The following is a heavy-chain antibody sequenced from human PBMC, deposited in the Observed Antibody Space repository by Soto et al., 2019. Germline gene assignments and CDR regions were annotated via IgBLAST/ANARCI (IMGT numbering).Heavy chain of an antibody. CDR1: GYTFTSYG. V-gene: IGHV1-18*01. Sequence: QVQLVQSGAEVKKPGASVKVSCKASGYTFTSYGISWVRQAPGQGLEWMGWISAYNGNTNYAQKLQGRVTMTTDTSTITANMELRSLRSDDTAVYYCATERNYYDSSGYYALFDYWGQGTLVTVSS. J-gene: IGHJ4*02. CDR2: ISAYNGNT. CDR3: ATERNYYDSSGYYALFDY. D-gene: IGHD3-22*01.